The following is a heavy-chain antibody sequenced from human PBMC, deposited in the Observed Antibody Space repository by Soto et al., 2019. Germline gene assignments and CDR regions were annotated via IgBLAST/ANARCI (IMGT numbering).Heavy chain of an antibody. CDR3: ATGVDTAMGAHYFDY. CDR1: GFTFSSYG. J-gene: IGHJ4*02. Sequence: GGSLRLSCAASGFTFSSYGMHWVRQAPGKGLEWVAVISYDGSNKYYADSVKGRFTISRDNSKNTLYLQMNSLRAEDTAVYYCATGVDTAMGAHYFDYWGQGTLVTVSS. D-gene: IGHD5-18*01. CDR2: ISYDGSNK. V-gene: IGHV3-30*03.